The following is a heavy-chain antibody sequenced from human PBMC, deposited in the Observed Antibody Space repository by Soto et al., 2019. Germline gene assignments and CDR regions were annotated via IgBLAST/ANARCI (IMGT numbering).Heavy chain of an antibody. CDR3: ARDPGGPGSAFDI. CDR2: ISAYNGNT. Sequence: ASVKVSCKASGYTFITYGINWVRQAPGQGLEWMGWISAYNGNTNYAQKLQGRVTMTTDTSTSTAYMELRSLRSDDTAVYYCARDPGGPGSAFDIWGQGTMVTVSS. V-gene: IGHV1-18*01. CDR1: GYTFITYG. J-gene: IGHJ3*02.